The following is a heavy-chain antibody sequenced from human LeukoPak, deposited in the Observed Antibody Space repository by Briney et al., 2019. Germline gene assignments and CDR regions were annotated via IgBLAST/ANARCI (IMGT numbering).Heavy chain of an antibody. Sequence: GGSLRLSCAASGFTFSSYDMSWIRQAPGKGLEWVSDISGSGSSTYYADSVKGRFTISRDNSKSTMYLQMNSLRAEDTAVYYCAKGGYSYGLYYYYMDVWGKGTTVTVSS. CDR1: GFTFSSYD. CDR2: ISGSGSST. V-gene: IGHV3-23*01. CDR3: AKGGYSYGLYYYYMDV. J-gene: IGHJ6*03. D-gene: IGHD5-18*01.